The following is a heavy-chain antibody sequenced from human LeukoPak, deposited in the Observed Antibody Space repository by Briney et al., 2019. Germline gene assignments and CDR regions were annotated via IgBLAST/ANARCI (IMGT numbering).Heavy chain of an antibody. CDR2: IYYRGST. CDR1: GGSISSYY. J-gene: IGHJ6*02. D-gene: IGHD3-16*01. Sequence: SETLSLTCTLSGGSISSYYWSWIRQPPGKGLEWIGYIYYRGSTNYNPSLKSRVTISVDTSKNQFSLNLTSVTAADTAVYYCARQTFYYYGMDVWGQGTTVTVSS. CDR3: ARQTFYYYGMDV. V-gene: IGHV4-59*08.